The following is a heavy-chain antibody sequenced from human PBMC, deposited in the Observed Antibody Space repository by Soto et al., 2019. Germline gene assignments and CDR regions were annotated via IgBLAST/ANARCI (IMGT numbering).Heavy chain of an antibody. CDR1: GFFLSNNW. CDR3: ARSSGWRQVGVYNYGLDV. J-gene: IGHJ6*02. Sequence: QVQLVESGGGWVKPGESLRLSCIGSGFFLSNNWMTWIRQAPGKGLEWVSYISASGDYTIYADSLKGRFTISRDNARNSLWLQINSLTAAYTAVYYCARSSGWRQVGVYNYGLDVWGQGTTVIVSS. V-gene: IGHV3-11*06. D-gene: IGHD2-8*01. CDR2: ISASGDYT.